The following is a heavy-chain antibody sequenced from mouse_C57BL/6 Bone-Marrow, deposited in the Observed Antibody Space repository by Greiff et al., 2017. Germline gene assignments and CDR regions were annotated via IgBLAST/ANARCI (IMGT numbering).Heavy chain of an antibody. D-gene: IGHD2-4*01. J-gene: IGHJ4*01. CDR1: GYTFTNYW. CDR3: ARSYDYDDYTMDY. Sequence: QVQLQQPGAELVKPGASVKLSCKASGYTFTNYWLHWVKQRPGQGLEWLGMMHPNGGSPDYNEKFKSEATLSVYKSSRTAYMELSSLTSEDSAVYYCARSYDYDDYTMDYWGQGTSVTVSS. CDR2: MHPNGGSP. V-gene: IGHV1-64*01.